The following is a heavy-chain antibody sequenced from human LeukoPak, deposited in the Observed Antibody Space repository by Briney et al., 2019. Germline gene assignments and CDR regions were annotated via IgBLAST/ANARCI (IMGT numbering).Heavy chain of an antibody. D-gene: IGHD3-3*02. Sequence: SETLSLTCTVSGVPIGSYSWSWVRQSPRKGLEWIASIYKTGTTKYNPSLKSRVTISPGASNQQGWSLRLSSVTAADTAVYFCARFTAFNYYYAMDVWGQGTTVIV. CDR1: GVPIGSYS. J-gene: IGHJ6*01. V-gene: IGHV4-59*01. CDR3: ARFTAFNYYYAMDV. CDR2: IYKTGTT.